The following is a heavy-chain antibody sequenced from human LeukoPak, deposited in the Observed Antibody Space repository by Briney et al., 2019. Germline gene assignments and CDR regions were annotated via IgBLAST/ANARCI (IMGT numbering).Heavy chain of an antibody. Sequence: GGSLRLSCAASGFTFSTYAMSWVRQAPGKGLEWVSGISGSGGSTYYADSVKGRFTISRDNSKNTLYLQMNSLRAEDTAVYYCARGFEASPNWFDPWGQGTLVTVSS. J-gene: IGHJ5*02. CDR1: GFTFSTYA. V-gene: IGHV3-23*01. CDR3: ARGFEASPNWFDP. CDR2: ISGSGGST.